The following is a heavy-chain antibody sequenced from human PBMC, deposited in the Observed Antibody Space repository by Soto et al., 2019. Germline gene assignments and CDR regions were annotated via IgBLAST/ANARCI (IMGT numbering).Heavy chain of an antibody. CDR3: ARGGSESDY. Sequence: EVQLVESGGGLVQPGGSLRLSCAASGFTFSTYWMTWVRQAPGKGLEWVGNIKEDGSDKNYVDSVKGRFTISRDNAKNSLYLQMNSLRVEDTALYYCARGGSESDYWGQGTLVIVSS. J-gene: IGHJ4*02. CDR2: IKEDGSDK. CDR1: GFTFSTYW. V-gene: IGHV3-7*01.